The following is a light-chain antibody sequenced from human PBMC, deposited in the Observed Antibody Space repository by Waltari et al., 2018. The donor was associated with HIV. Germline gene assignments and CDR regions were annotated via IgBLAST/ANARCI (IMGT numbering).Light chain of an antibody. CDR3: QHYYSTPYT. J-gene: IGKJ2*01. Sequence: DIQLTQSPSSVSASVEDTVTITCRASQDISNSLAWYQQKPGKAPKVLLYAASRLESGVPSRFSGSGSGTDYTLTISSLQPEDFATYYCQHYYSTPYTFGQGTKLEIK. CDR2: AAS. V-gene: IGKV1-NL1*01. CDR1: QDISNS.